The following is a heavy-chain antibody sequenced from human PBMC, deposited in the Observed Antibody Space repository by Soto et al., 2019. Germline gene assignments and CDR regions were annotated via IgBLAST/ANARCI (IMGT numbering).Heavy chain of an antibody. Sequence: ASVKVSCKASGYTFTIYDINWVLQATGQGLEWMGWMNPNSGNTGYAQKFQGRVTMTRNTSISTAYMELSSLRSEDTAVYYCARGWGAVIVVVAAAVYFDYWGQGTLVTVSS. CDR2: MNPNSGNT. V-gene: IGHV1-8*01. CDR1: GYTFTIYD. J-gene: IGHJ4*02. D-gene: IGHD2-2*01. CDR3: ARGWGAVIVVVAAAVYFDY.